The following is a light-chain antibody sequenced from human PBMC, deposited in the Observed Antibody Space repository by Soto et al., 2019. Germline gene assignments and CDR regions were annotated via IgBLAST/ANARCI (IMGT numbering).Light chain of an antibody. V-gene: IGKV3-15*01. CDR3: QQYDKWPRT. CDR2: GAS. J-gene: IGKJ1*01. CDR1: QSINNK. Sequence: EIVMTQSPATLSASPGERVTLSCRASQSINNKVAWYQQKPGQAPRLLIYGASTRATGISARFSGGGSGAEYTLTISSLQSEDFAVYYCQQYDKWPRTFGQGTKVDIK.